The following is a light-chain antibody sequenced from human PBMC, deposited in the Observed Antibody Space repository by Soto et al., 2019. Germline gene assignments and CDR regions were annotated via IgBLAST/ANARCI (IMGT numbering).Light chain of an antibody. CDR3: SSYAASNSVV. V-gene: IGLV2-8*01. Sequence: QSVLTQPPSASGSPGQSVTISCTGTSSDVGGYNYVSWYQQHPGKAPKLMIYEVTKRPSGVPDRFSGSKSGNTASLTVSGLQAEDEADYYCSSYAASNSVVFGGGTKVTVL. CDR2: EVT. CDR1: SSDVGGYNY. J-gene: IGLJ2*01.